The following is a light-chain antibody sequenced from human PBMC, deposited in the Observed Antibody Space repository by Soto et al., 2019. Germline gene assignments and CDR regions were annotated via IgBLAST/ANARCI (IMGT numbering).Light chain of an antibody. CDR1: QSLNNG. Sequence: DIQMTQSPSTLSAPVGDRVTITCRASQSLNNGLAWYQQKPGKAPKLLIYDAYTLERGVPSRFSRTGSGTEFTLTISSLQPDDCATYYCQQYHRSSITFGQGTRRE. CDR2: DAY. V-gene: IGKV1-5*01. CDR3: QQYHRSSIT. J-gene: IGKJ5*01.